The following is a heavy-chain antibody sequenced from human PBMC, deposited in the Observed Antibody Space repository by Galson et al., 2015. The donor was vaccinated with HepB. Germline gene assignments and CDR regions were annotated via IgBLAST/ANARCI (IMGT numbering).Heavy chain of an antibody. D-gene: IGHD2-2*03. V-gene: IGHV3-23*01. CDR1: GFTFSSYA. CDR2: ISADGGAI. J-gene: IGHJ4*02. CDR3: ARWIYYYDY. Sequence: LRLSCAASGFTFSSYAMNWVRQAPGKGLEWVSAISADGGAILYADSVKGRFTISRDNSKNTVNMQMSSLRAEDTAVYYCARWIYYYDYWGQGTLVTVSS.